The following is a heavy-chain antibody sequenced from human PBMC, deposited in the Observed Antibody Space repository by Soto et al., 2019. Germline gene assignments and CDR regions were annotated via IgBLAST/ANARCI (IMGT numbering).Heavy chain of an antibody. Sequence: GGSLRLSCAASGFIFSDYGFHWVRQAPGRGLEWVAVQWFDGSDKYYADSVKGRFTISRDNFKNTLYLQMNSLRAEDTAVYFCARDRKMLVAGSDYYYMDVWGKGATVTVSS. CDR2: QWFDGSDK. CDR1: GFIFSDYG. D-gene: IGHD6-19*01. CDR3: ARDRKMLVAGSDYYYMDV. J-gene: IGHJ6*03. V-gene: IGHV3-33*01.